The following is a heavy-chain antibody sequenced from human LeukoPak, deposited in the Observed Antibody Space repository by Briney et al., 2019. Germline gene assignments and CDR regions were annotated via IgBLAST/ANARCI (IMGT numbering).Heavy chain of an antibody. D-gene: IGHD3-22*01. J-gene: IGHJ4*02. V-gene: IGHV4-59*01. CDR2: IYYSGGT. CDR1: GGSLSNYY. Sequence: SETLSLTCIVSGGSLSNYYWTWIRQPPGKGLEWIGYIYYSGGTNYNPSLKSRVTILVDTSKNQFSLKLGSVTAADTAVYYCARDTRSYDSSGYYFFDFWGQGTLVTVSS. CDR3: ARDTRSYDSSGYYFFDF.